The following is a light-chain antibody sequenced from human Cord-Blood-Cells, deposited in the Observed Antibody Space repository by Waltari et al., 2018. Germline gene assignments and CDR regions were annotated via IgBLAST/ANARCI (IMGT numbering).Light chain of an antibody. J-gene: IGLJ3*02. V-gene: IGLV2-11*01. CDR3: CSYAGSYTWV. CDR1: SGHVGGYSY. Sequence: QSALTQPRSVSGSPGRSVTISCSVTSGHVGGYSYVSWYQQHPGNAPKLMIYDVSKRPSGVPDRFSGSKSGNTASLTISGLQAEDEADYYCCSYAGSYTWVFGGGTKLTVL. CDR2: DVS.